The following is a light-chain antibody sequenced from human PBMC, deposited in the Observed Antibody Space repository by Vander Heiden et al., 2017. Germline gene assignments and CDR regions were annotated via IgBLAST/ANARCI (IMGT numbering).Light chain of an antibody. CDR2: DAS. CDR3: QQRSNWPT. CDR1: QSVSSY. V-gene: IGKV3-11*01. Sequence: EIVLTQSPATLSLSPGERATLSCRARQSVSSYLAWYQQKPGQAPRLLIYDASNRATGIPARFSGSVSGTDFTLTISSLEPEDFAVYYCQQRSNWPTFGQGTKVEIK. J-gene: IGKJ1*01.